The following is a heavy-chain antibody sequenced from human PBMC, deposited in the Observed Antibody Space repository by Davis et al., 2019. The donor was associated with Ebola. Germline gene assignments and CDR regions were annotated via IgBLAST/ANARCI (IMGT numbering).Heavy chain of an antibody. V-gene: IGHV4-34*01. Sequence: SETLSLTCAVYGESFSGYYWSWIRQPPGKGLEWIGEINHSGSTNYNPSLKSRVTISVDTSKNQFSLKLSSVTAADTAVYYCARPTYYYDSSGPLRYWGQGTLVTVSS. J-gene: IGHJ4*02. D-gene: IGHD3-22*01. CDR3: ARPTYYYDSSGPLRY. CDR2: INHSGST. CDR1: GESFSGYY.